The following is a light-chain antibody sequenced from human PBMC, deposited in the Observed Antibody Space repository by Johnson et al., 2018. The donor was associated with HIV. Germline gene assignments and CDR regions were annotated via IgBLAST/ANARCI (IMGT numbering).Light chain of an antibody. J-gene: IGLJ1*01. Sequence: QSVLTQPPSVSAAPGQKVTISCSGSSSNIGNNYVSWYQQLPGTAPKLLIYDNNKRPSGIPDRFSGSKSGTSATLGITGLQTGDEADYYCGTWDNSRSAYVFGSGTKVTFL. CDR1: SSNIGNNY. CDR2: DNN. V-gene: IGLV1-51*01. CDR3: GTWDNSRSAYV.